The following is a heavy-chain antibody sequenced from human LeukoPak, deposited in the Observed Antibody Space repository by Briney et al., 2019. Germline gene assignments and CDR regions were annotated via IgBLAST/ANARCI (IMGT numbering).Heavy chain of an antibody. V-gene: IGHV1-18*01. CDR2: ISAYNGNT. CDR3: AREGYCSSTSCYEPDFDY. Sequence: ASVKVSCKASGYTFTSYGISWVRQAPGQVLEWMGWISAYNGNTNYAQKLQGRVTVTTDTSTSTAYMELRSLRSDDTAVYYCAREGYCSSTSCYEPDFDYWGQGTLVTVSS. CDR1: GYTFTSYG. J-gene: IGHJ4*02. D-gene: IGHD2-2*01.